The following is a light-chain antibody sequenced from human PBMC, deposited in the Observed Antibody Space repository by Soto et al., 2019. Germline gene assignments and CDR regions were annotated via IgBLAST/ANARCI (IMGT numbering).Light chain of an antibody. CDR2: DVS. CDR1: SSDVGGYNY. V-gene: IGLV2-14*01. Sequence: QSVLTQPASVSGSPGQSITISCTGTSSDVGGYNYVSWYQQHPGKVPKLMIYDVSNRPSGVSNRFSGSKSGNTASLTISGLQAEDEADYYCSSYTSSSIPYVFGTGTKVTVL. CDR3: SSYTSSSIPYV. J-gene: IGLJ1*01.